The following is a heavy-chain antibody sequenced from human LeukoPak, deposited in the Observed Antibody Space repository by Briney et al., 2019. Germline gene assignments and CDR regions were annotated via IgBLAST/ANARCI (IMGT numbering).Heavy chain of an antibody. D-gene: IGHD4-17*01. J-gene: IGHJ4*02. CDR3: ARDALRPFDY. CDR2: IYYSGST. Sequence: MTSQTLSLTCTVSGGSISSSSYYWGWIRQPPGKGLEWIGSIYYSGSTYYNPSLKSRVTISVDTSKNQFSLKLSSVTAADTAVYYCARDALRPFDYWGQGTLVTVSS. CDR1: GGSISSSSYY. V-gene: IGHV4-39*07.